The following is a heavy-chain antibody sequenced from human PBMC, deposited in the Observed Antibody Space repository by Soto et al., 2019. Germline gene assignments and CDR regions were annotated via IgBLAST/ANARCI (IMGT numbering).Heavy chain of an antibody. J-gene: IGHJ6*02. CDR2: IDPSDSYT. Sequence: PGESLKISCKSSGYSFTSYWISWVRQMPGKGLEGMGRIDPSDSYTNYSPSFQGHVTISADKSISTAYLQWSSLKAPDTAMYYWAIVGITGTTPIYYYYGMDVWGQGTTVTVSS. CDR1: GYSFTSYW. V-gene: IGHV5-10-1*01. CDR3: AIVGITGTTPIYYYYGMDV. D-gene: IGHD1-20*01.